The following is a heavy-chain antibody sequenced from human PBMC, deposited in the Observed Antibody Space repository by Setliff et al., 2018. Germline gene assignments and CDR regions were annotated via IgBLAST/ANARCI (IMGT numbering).Heavy chain of an antibody. Sequence: GGSLRLSCSASGFTFSSYRMHWVRQAPGKGLEWVAVIWDDGGKKYHADSVKGRFTISRDNSKNTLYLQMDSLRTEDTSIYYCARGQQWELLPPYFDYWGRGTLVTVSS. CDR3: ARGQQWELLPPYFDY. V-gene: IGHV3-33*08. CDR2: IWDDGGKK. D-gene: IGHD1-26*01. J-gene: IGHJ4*02. CDR1: GFTFSSYR.